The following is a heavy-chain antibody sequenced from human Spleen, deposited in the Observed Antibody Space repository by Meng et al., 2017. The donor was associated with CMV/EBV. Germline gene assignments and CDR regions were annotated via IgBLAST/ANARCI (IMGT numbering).Heavy chain of an antibody. CDR3: ARMGLLEWLLPYYLDY. V-gene: IGHV3-74*01. CDR1: GFTFSSYW. J-gene: IGHJ4*02. CDR2: INSDGSST. Sequence: GGSLRLSCAASGFTFSSYWMHWVRQAPGKGLVWVSRINSDGSSTSYADSVKGRFSISRDNAKNSLYLQMNSLTAEDTALYFCARMGLLEWLLPYYLDYWGQGTLVTVSS. D-gene: IGHD3-3*01.